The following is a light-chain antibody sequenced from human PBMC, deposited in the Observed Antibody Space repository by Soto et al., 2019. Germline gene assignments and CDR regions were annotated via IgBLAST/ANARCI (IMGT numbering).Light chain of an antibody. CDR1: RDISNS. Sequence: QMTQSPSSVSASVVDILTITCRASRDISNSLEWYQQTPGKDTQLLLRGASYLHRGVPSRFSAGGAGTEFTLTISSLQPEDVATLDCHQSYSTPTTCGPGTRLEIK. CDR3: HQSYSTPTT. CDR2: GAS. J-gene: IGKJ5*01. V-gene: IGKV1-39*01.